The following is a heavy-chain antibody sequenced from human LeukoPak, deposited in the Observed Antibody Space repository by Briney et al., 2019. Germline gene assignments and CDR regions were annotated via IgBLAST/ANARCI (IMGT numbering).Heavy chain of an antibody. J-gene: IGHJ4*02. D-gene: IGHD6-19*01. Sequence: ASVKVSCKASGGTFSSYAISWMRQAPGQGLEWMGGIIPIFGTANYAQKFQGRVTITADESTSTAYMELSSLRSEDTAVYYCATRGSLAVAGQFDYWGQGTLVTVSS. V-gene: IGHV1-69*13. CDR3: ATRGSLAVAGQFDY. CDR1: GGTFSSYA. CDR2: IIPIFGTA.